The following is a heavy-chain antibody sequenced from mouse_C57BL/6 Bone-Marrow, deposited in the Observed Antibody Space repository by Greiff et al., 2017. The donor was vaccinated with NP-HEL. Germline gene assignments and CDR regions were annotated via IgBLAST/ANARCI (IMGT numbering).Heavy chain of an antibody. V-gene: IGHV1-69*01. CDR1: GYTFTSYW. J-gene: IGHJ1*03. D-gene: IGHD1-1*01. CDR2: IDPSDSYT. CDR3: ARRGHYYGSGFYWYFDG. Sequence: VQLQQPGAELVMPGASVKLSCKASGYTFTSYWMHWVKQRPGQGLEWIGEIDPSDSYTNYNQKFKGKSTLTVDKSSSAAYMHLSSRTSEDSAFYYCARRGHYYGSGFYWYFDGWGTGTTVTVSA.